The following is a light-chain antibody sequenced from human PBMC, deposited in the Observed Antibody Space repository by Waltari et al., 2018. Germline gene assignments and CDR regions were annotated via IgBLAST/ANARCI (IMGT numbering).Light chain of an antibody. CDR1: QSISSSY. CDR2: GAT. V-gene: IGKV3-20*01. Sequence: EIVLTQSPGTLSLSPGERATLSCRASQSISSSYFAWYQHKPGQAPRLLIYGATSRAAGIPDRFSGSGSGTDFTLTISRLEPEDFAVYYCQQYTNSPPYTFGQGTKLEIK. J-gene: IGKJ2*01. CDR3: QQYTNSPPYT.